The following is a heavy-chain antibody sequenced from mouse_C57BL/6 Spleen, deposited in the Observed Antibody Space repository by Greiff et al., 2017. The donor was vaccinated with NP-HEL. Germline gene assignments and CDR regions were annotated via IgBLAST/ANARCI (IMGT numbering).Heavy chain of an antibody. Sequence: VKLQESGPELVKPGASVKISCKASGYAFSSSWMNWVKQRPGKGLEWIGRIYPGDGDTNYNGKFKGKATLTEDKSSSTAYMQLSSLTSEDSAVYFCARDYVYDRPLYYALDYWGQGTSVTVSS. J-gene: IGHJ4*01. CDR2: IYPGDGDT. CDR1: GYAFSSSW. D-gene: IGHD2-2*01. V-gene: IGHV1-82*01. CDR3: ARDYVYDRPLYYALDY.